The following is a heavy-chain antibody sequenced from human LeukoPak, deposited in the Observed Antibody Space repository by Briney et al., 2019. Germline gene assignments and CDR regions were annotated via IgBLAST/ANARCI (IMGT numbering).Heavy chain of an antibody. CDR1: GGSISSYY. CDR3: ARDQVGYNGWFDP. CDR2: IYHSGSA. D-gene: IGHD1-1*01. Sequence: PSETLSLTCTVSGGSISSYYWSWIRQPPGKGLEWIGYIYHSGSANYNPSLKSRVTISLDTSKNQFSLKLSFVTAADTAVYYCARDQVGYNGWFDPWGQGTLVTVSS. V-gene: IGHV4-59*01. J-gene: IGHJ5*02.